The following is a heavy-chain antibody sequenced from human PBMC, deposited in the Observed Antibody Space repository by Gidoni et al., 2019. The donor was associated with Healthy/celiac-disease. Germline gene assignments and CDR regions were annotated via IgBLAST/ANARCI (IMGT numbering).Heavy chain of an antibody. CDR1: GGSFSGYY. CDR3: ARPYGSGSYYTYYGMDV. J-gene: IGHJ6*02. CDR2: INHVGST. V-gene: IGHV4-34*01. D-gene: IGHD3-10*01. Sequence: QVQLQQWGAGLLKPSETLSRTCAVYGGSFSGYYWRWIRQPPGKGLEWIGEINHVGSTNYTPSLKSRFTISVDTSQNQCSLKLSSLTASDTAVYYCARPYGSGSYYTYYGMDVWGQGTTVTVSS.